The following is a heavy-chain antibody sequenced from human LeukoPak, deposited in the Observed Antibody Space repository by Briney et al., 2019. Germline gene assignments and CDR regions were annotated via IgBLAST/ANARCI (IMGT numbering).Heavy chain of an antibody. CDR2: INDRGGST. CDR3: AKNFGSGSYYFDY. D-gene: IGHD3-10*01. J-gene: IGHJ4*02. Sequence: QTGGSLRLSCAASEFTFSSYAMSWVRQAPGKGLEWVSSINDRGGSTYYADSVKGRFTISRDNSKDTLYLQMNSLRSEDTAVYYCAKNFGSGSYYFDYWGQGALVTVSS. V-gene: IGHV3-23*01. CDR1: EFTFSSYA.